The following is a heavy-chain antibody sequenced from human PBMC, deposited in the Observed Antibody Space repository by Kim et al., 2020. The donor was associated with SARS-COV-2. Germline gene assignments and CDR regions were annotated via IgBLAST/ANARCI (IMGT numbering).Heavy chain of an antibody. V-gene: IGHV1-69*04. D-gene: IGHD1-26*01. CDR3: ARDRREKVGANAGNAFDI. Sequence: SVKVSCKASGGTFSSYAISWVRQAPGQGLEWMGRIIPILGIANYAQKFQGRVTITADKSTSTAYMELSSLRSEDTAVYYCARDRREKVGANAGNAFDIWGQGTMVTVSS. CDR1: GGTFSSYA. CDR2: IIPILGIA. J-gene: IGHJ3*02.